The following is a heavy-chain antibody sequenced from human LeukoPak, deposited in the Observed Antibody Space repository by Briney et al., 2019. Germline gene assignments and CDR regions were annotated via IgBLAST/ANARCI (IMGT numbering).Heavy chain of an antibody. J-gene: IGHJ4*02. V-gene: IGHV3-53*01. Sequence: PGGSLRLSCAASGFTVSSNYMSWVRQAPGKGLEWVSVIYSGGSTYYADSVKGRFTISRDNSKNTLYLQMNSLRAEDTAVYYCARAPISTGVHFDYWGQGTLVTVSS. CDR1: GFTVSSNY. CDR3: ARAPISTGVHFDY. D-gene: IGHD3-3*01. CDR2: IYSGGST.